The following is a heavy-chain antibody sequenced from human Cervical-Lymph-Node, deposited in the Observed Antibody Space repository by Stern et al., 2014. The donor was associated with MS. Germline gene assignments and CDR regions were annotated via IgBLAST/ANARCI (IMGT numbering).Heavy chain of an antibody. V-gene: IGHV1-18*01. Sequence: QVQLGQSGSEVKKPGASVKVSCKASGYTFTNYGINWVRQAPGRGLEWMGWISAYNGDTNYAQNLQGRVTMTTDTSMTTAYMELRSLRSDDTAVYYCARTYVRAFDYWGQGSLVTVSS. CDR3: ARTYVRAFDY. CDR2: ISAYNGDT. CDR1: GYTFTNYG. J-gene: IGHJ4*02. D-gene: IGHD3-16*01.